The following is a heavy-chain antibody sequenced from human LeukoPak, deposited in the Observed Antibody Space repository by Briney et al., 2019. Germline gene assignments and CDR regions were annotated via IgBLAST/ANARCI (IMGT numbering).Heavy chain of an antibody. D-gene: IGHD5-18*01. Sequence: ASVKVSCKASGYTFTSYYMHWVRQAPGQGLEWMGIINPSGGSTNYAQKFQGRVTITADKSTSTAYMELSSLRSEDTAVYYCARGSYGYGYWGQGTLVTVSS. V-gene: IGHV1-46*01. CDR1: GYTFTSYY. J-gene: IGHJ4*02. CDR2: INPSGGST. CDR3: ARGSYGYGY.